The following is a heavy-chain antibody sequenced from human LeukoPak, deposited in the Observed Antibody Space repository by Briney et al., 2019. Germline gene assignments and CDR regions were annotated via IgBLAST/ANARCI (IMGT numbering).Heavy chain of an antibody. D-gene: IGHD6-13*01. Sequence: SENLSLTCTVSGGSISSSSSYWGWIRQPPGKGLEWIGSISYSGSTYYNPSLKSRVTISVDTSKNQFSLKVSSVTAAYTAAYYCARLRWYGDYWGQGTLVTVPS. V-gene: IGHV4-39*01. CDR3: ARLRWYGDY. CDR1: GGSISSSSSY. J-gene: IGHJ4*02. CDR2: ISYSGST.